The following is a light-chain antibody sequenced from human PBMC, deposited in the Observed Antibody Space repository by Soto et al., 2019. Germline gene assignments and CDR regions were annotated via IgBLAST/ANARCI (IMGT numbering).Light chain of an antibody. CDR1: ISDIGSYDR. J-gene: IGLJ2*01. CDR3: ASYAGSDLYVV. CDR2: EDF. V-gene: IGLV2-23*01. Sequence: QSALIQPASVSGSPGQSITISCTGTISDIGSYDRVAWYQRHPGRAPKLMIYEDFRRPSEISNRFSGSKSGVTASLTISGLQAEYEADYYCASYAGSDLYVVFGGGTKLTVL.